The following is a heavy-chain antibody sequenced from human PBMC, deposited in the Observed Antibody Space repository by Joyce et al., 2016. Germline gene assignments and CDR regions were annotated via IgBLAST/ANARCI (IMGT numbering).Heavy chain of an antibody. CDR1: GDSTSNTNNF. J-gene: IGHJ5*02. CDR3: ARQMNWRFDP. Sequence: QLQLQESGPGLVKPSETLSLSCSVSGDSTSNTNNFWGWVRQPPGMGLEWIGYVQYSEGILYNPTLKSRITISLDTSKNQFSLKLNSVTAADTAIYYCARQMNWRFDPWGQGTLITVSS. D-gene: IGHD1-1*01. CDR2: VQYSEGI. V-gene: IGHV4-39*01.